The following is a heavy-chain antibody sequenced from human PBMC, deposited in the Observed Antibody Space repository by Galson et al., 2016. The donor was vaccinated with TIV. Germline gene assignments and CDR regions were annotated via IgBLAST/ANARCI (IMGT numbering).Heavy chain of an antibody. J-gene: IGHJ4*02. D-gene: IGHD2-2*01. Sequence: SLRLSCAASGFTFSDYYMSWVRQAPGKGLEWVSYISSSGRIIHYADSVKGRFTISRDNAKNSLYLQMNSLRAEDTAVYYCARDCNGANCYSNPVYFDSWGQGTLVTVSS. CDR1: GFTFSDYY. V-gene: IGHV3-11*01. CDR3: ARDCNGANCYSNPVYFDS. CDR2: ISSSGRII.